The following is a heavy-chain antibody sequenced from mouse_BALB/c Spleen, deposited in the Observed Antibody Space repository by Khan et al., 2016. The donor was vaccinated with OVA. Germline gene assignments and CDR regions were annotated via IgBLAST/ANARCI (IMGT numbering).Heavy chain of an antibody. CDR2: INPDSSTI. D-gene: IGHD2-2*01. Sequence: EVKLLESGGGLVQPGGSLKLSCAASGFDFRRYWMSWVRQAPGKGLEWIGEINPDSSTINYTPSLKDKFIISRDNAKDTLYLQMSKVRSEDTALYYCARLGYYGYVAVWGAGTTVTVSS. CDR3: ARLGYYGYVAV. V-gene: IGHV4-1*02. J-gene: IGHJ1*01. CDR1: GFDFRRYW.